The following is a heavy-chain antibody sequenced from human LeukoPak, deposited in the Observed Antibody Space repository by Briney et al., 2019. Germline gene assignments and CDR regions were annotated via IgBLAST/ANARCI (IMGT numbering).Heavy chain of an antibody. D-gene: IGHD1-26*01. Sequence: PSETLSLTCTVSGVSISSYYWSWIRQPAGKGLEWIGRIYTSGSTNYNPSLKSRVTISVDTSKNQFSLKLSSVTAADTAVYYCARAAWYSGSYLDYYYMDVWGKGTTVTVSS. CDR1: GVSISSYY. V-gene: IGHV4-4*07. J-gene: IGHJ6*03. CDR2: IYTSGST. CDR3: ARAAWYSGSYLDYYYMDV.